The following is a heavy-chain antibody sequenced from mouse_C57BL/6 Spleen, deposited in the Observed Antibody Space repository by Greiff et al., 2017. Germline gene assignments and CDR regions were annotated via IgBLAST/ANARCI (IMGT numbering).Heavy chain of an antibody. CDR3: ARGGLYDYVPFAY. Sequence: EVKLVESGPGLVKPSQSLSLTCSVTGYSITSGYYWNWIRQFPGNKLEWMGYISYDGSNNYNPSLKNRISITRDTSKNQFFLKLNSVTTEDTATYYCARGGLYDYVPFAYWGQGTLVTVSA. D-gene: IGHD2-4*01. J-gene: IGHJ3*01. CDR1: GYSITSGYY. CDR2: ISYDGSN. V-gene: IGHV3-6*01.